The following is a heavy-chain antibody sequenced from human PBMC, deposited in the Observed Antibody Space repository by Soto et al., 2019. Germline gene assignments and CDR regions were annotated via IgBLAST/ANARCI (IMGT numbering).Heavy chain of an antibody. V-gene: IGHV5-51*01. CDR2: IYPGDSDT. Sequence: GEALKISCKGSGYSFTAYWIGWVRQMPGKGLEWMGIIYPGDSDTRYSPSFQGQVTISADKSITTAYLQWSSLKASDGAMYFCARHSGKVESSVGPGSFDYGGRGTLVTVSS. CDR1: GYSFTAYW. J-gene: IGHJ4*02. CDR3: ARHSGKVESSVGPGSFDY. D-gene: IGHD6-13*01.